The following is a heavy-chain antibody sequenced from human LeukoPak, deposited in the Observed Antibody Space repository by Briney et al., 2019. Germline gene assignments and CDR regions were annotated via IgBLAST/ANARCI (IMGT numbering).Heavy chain of an antibody. CDR3: ATGRYSSSSRAYYGMDV. Sequence: SETLSLTCAVYGGSFSGYYWSWIRQPPGKGLEWIGEINHSGSTNYNPSLKSRVTISVDTSKNQFSLKLSSVTAADTAVYYCATGRYSSSSRAYYGMDVWGQGTTVTVSS. CDR2: INHSGST. J-gene: IGHJ6*02. D-gene: IGHD6-6*01. V-gene: IGHV4-34*01. CDR1: GGSFSGYY.